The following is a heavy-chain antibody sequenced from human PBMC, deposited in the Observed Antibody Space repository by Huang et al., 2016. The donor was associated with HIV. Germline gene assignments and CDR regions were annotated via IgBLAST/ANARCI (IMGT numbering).Heavy chain of an antibody. Sequence: QVQLVQSGAEVKTPGSSVKVSCKASGGTFSKYAISWVRQAPGQGLEWMGGIIPMFGTLNYARKFQGRVTITADDSTSTTYVEVSSLRSEDTALYYCARGQLGSYGDYDVLYWGQGTLVTVSS. V-gene: IGHV1-69*13. D-gene: IGHD4-17*01. J-gene: IGHJ4*02. CDR1: GGTFSKYA. CDR3: ARGQLGSYGDYDVLY. CDR2: IIPMFGTL.